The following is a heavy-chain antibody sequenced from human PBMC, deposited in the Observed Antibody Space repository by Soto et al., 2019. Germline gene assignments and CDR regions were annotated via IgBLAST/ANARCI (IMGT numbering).Heavy chain of an antibody. CDR2: IIPIFGTA. CDR1: GGTFSSYA. V-gene: IGHV1-69*06. CDR3: ASIGAGDYYDSSGYFDY. Sequence: SVKVSCKASGGTFSSYAISWVRQAPGQGLEWMGGIIPIFGTANYEQKFQGRVTITADKSTSTAYMELSSLRSEDTAVYYCASIGAGDYYDSSGYFDYWGQGTLVTVSS. D-gene: IGHD3-22*01. J-gene: IGHJ4*02.